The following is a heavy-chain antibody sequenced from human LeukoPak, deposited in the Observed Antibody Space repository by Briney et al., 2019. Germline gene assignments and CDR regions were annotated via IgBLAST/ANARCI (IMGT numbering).Heavy chain of an antibody. Sequence: SETLSLTCAVYGGSFSGYYWSWIRQPAGKGLEWIGRIYTSGSTNYNPSLKSRVTISVDTSKNQFSLKLSSVTAADTAVYYCARVGVVETLWFYPFVFNSGGQGKRAPVS. D-gene: IGHD2-21*01. V-gene: IGHV4-59*10. CDR1: GGSFSGYY. CDR3: ARVGVVETLWFYPFVFNS. J-gene: IGHJ3*02. CDR2: IYTSGST.